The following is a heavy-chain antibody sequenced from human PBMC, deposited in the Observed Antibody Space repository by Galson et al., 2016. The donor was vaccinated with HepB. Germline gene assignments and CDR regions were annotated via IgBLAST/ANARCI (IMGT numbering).Heavy chain of an antibody. V-gene: IGHV4-34*01. CDR1: GGSFSGYY. J-gene: IGHJ6*02. CDR3: ASFKLRPNANRWGHYYFGMDV. D-gene: IGHD1-14*01. CDR2: INHGGST. Sequence: SETLSLTCAVSGGSFSGYYWSWIRQSPGKGLEWIGEINHGGSTNYNPSLKSRVTISVDTSKNQFYLELSSVTAADTAVYYCASFKLRPNANRWGHYYFGMDVWGQGTTGMVSS.